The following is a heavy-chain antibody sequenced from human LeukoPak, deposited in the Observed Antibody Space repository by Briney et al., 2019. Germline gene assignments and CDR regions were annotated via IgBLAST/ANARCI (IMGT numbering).Heavy chain of an antibody. J-gene: IGHJ6*03. D-gene: IGHD2-2*01. V-gene: IGHV3-30*02. Sequence: GGSLRLSCAASGFTFSSYGMHWVRQAPGKGLEWVAFIRYDGSNKYYADSVKGRFTISRDNSKNTLYLQMNSLRAEDTAVYYCAKYSSTSPYYYYYYMDVWGKGTTVTVSS. CDR1: GFTFSSYG. CDR2: IRYDGSNK. CDR3: AKYSSTSPYYYYYYMDV.